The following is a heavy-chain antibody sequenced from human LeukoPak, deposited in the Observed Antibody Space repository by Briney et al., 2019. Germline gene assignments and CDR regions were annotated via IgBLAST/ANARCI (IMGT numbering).Heavy chain of an antibody. D-gene: IGHD2-15*01. Sequence: PWETLSLTCCVSGRSISTYYWSWIRQPPGKGLEWIAWIHYSGSTNYNPSLKSRVSISLDTSKNHFSLKPSSVTAADTAVYHCAKFASVAGGTNWFDAWGQGTLVTVSA. CDR3: AKFASVAGGTNWFDA. CDR2: IHYSGST. CDR1: GRSISTYY. V-gene: IGHV4-59*08. J-gene: IGHJ5*02.